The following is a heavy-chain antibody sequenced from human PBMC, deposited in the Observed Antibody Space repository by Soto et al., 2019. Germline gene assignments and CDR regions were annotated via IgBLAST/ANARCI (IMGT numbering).Heavy chain of an antibody. D-gene: IGHD3-3*01. CDR1: GGSISSGGYS. Sequence: SETLSLTCAVSGGSISSGGYSWGWIRQPPGKGLEWIAYIFHTGSTFYNSSLKPRVSISVDRSKNQFSLKLKSVTETDTAVYYCARVKVGDLFRFNWFFDLWGRGTLVTVSS. J-gene: IGHJ2*01. CDR3: ARVKVGDLFRFNWFFDL. V-gene: IGHV4-30-2*01. CDR2: IFHTGST.